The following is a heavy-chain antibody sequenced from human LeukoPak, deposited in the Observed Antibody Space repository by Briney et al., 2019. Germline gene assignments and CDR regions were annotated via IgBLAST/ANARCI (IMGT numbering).Heavy chain of an antibody. V-gene: IGHV3-23*01. Sequence: GGSLTLSCAASGFTFRDYAMSWVRQAPGKGLEWVSTASYYVGKQYHADSVRGRFTVSRGNSRNTVSLQMSSLRVEDTGIYYCAKAGIGADGAGFLCEYWGQGTLVTVSS. J-gene: IGHJ4*02. D-gene: IGHD1-1*01. CDR2: ASYYVGKQ. CDR1: GFTFRDYA. CDR3: AKAGIGADGAGFLCEY.